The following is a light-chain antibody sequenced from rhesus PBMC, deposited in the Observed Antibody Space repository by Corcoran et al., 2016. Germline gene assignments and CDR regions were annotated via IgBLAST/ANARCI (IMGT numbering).Light chain of an antibody. CDR1: QGISGF. CDR2: AAR. Sequence: DIQMTQSPSSLSASVGDTVTITCRPSQGISGFLNWFQQNPWKAPKLLIYAARRLESGVPPRFSGSGSGTDFTLTISRLKPEDFAVYYCLQHNSYPWTFGQGTKVEIK. V-gene: IGKV1-28*03. CDR3: LQHNSYPWT. J-gene: IGKJ1*01.